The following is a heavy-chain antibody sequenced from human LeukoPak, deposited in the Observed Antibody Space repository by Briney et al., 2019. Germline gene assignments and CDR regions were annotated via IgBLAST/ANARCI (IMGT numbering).Heavy chain of an antibody. Sequence: GGSLRLSCADSGFTVSSNYMRWVRQAPGKGLEWVSVIYSGGSTHYADSVKGRFTISGDPSKNTLYLQVNSLRVEDTGVYYCARGEIKMLGYNDYYYAMDVWGQGTTVTVSS. CDR3: ARGEIKMLGYNDYYYAMDV. D-gene: IGHD5-24*01. CDR2: IYSGGST. CDR1: GFTVSSNY. V-gene: IGHV3-66*01. J-gene: IGHJ6*02.